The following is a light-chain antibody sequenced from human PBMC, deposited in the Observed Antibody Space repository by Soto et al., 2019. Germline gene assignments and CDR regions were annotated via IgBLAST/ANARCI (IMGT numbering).Light chain of an antibody. CDR2: NAT. CDR1: QSIGSW. CDR3: QQYAAYSS. V-gene: IGKV1-5*03. J-gene: IGKJ1*01. Sequence: DIQMTQSPSTLPASVGDRVTVACRASQSIGSWLAWYQQKPGHAPKLLIYNATTPESGVPSRFGGSASRTEFTLTIASLQPDVFATYYCQQYAAYSSFGQGTRVE.